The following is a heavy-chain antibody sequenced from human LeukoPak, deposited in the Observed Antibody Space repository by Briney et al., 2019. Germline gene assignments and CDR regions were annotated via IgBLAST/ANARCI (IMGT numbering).Heavy chain of an antibody. V-gene: IGHV3-30*03. CDR2: ISYDGSIE. J-gene: IGHJ4*02. CDR3: AREEEGELPDY. D-gene: IGHD1-26*01. CDR1: GFTFSSSW. Sequence: PGGSLRLSCAASGFTFSSSWMAWVRQAPGKGLEWVAIISYDGSIEHYADSVRGRFTVSRDNSKNTVYLQMNSLRTDDTARYFCAREEEGELPDYWGQGTLVTVSS.